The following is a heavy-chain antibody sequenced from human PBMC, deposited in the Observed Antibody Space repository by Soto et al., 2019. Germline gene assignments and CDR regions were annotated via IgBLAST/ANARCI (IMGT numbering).Heavy chain of an antibody. CDR2: IWYDGSNK. CDR1: GFTFSSYG. V-gene: IGHV3-33*01. Sequence: GGSLRLSCAASGFTFSSYGMHWVRQAPGKGLEWVAVIWYDGSNKYYADSVKGRFTISRDNSKNTLYLQMNSLRAEDMAVYYCARVSTRAAGTYYYYYGMDVWGQGTTVTVSS. CDR3: ARVSTRAAGTYYYYYGMDV. D-gene: IGHD6-13*01. J-gene: IGHJ6*02.